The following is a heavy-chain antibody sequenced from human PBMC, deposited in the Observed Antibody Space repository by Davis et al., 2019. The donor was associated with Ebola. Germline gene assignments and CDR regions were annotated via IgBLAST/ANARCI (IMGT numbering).Heavy chain of an antibody. Sequence: AASVKVSCKASGYTFTSYAMYWVRQAPGQRLEWMGWISAYNGNTNYAQKLQGRVTMTTDTSTSTAYMELRSLRSDDTAVYYCARSVTMVQGSGWFDPWGQGTLVTVSS. CDR1: GYTFTSYA. CDR2: ISAYNGNT. CDR3: ARSVTMVQGSGWFDP. V-gene: IGHV1-18*01. D-gene: IGHD3-10*01. J-gene: IGHJ5*02.